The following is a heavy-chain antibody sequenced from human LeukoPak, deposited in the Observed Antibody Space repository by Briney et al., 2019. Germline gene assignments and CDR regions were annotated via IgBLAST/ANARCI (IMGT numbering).Heavy chain of an antibody. CDR3: ASYYPEYGSDY. CDR2: IYYSGST. V-gene: IGHV4-31*03. Sequence: PSETLSLTCTVSGGSISSGGYCWSWIRQHPGKGLEWIGYIYYSGSTYYDPSLKSRVTISVDTSKNQFSLKLSSVTAADTAVYYCASYYPEYGSDYWGQGTLVTVSS. D-gene: IGHD2/OR15-2a*01. J-gene: IGHJ4*02. CDR1: GGSISSGGYC.